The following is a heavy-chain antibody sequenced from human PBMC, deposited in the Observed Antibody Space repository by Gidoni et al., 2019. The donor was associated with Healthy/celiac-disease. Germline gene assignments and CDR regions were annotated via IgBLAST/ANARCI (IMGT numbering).Heavy chain of an antibody. CDR3: AGGSGSLSYDAFDI. CDR1: GVTFSDYY. V-gene: IGHV3-11*06. Sequence: QVQLVESGGGLVKPGGSLRRSCAASGVTFSDYYLSWIRKAPGKGLEWVAYISSSSSYTNAADSVKGRFTISRDNAKNSLYLQMNSLRAEDTAVYYCAGGSGSLSYDAFDIWGQGTMVTVSS. D-gene: IGHD3-10*01. CDR2: ISSSSSYT. J-gene: IGHJ3*02.